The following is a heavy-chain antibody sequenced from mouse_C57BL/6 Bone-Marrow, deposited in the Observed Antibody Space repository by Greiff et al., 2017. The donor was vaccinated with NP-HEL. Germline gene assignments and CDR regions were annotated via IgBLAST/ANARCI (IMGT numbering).Heavy chain of an antibody. Sequence: VQLKESGGGFVKPGGSLKLSCAASGFTFSDYGMHWVRQAPEKGLEWVAYISSGSSTIYYADTVKGRFTISRDNAKNTLFLQMTSLRSEDTAMYYCARSRPAGGDYYGSSYDWYFDVWGTGTTVTVSS. V-gene: IGHV5-17*01. J-gene: IGHJ1*03. CDR2: ISSGSSTI. CDR3: ARSRPAGGDYYGSSYDWYFDV. CDR1: GFTFSDYG. D-gene: IGHD1-1*01.